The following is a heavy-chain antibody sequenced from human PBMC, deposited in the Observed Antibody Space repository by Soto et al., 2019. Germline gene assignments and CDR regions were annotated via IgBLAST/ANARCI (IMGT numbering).Heavy chain of an antibody. D-gene: IGHD3-3*01. CDR1: GYSFTSYW. Sequence: GESLKISCKGSGYSFTSYWIGWVRQMPGKGLEWMGIIFPGDSETRYSPSFRGQVTMSADKSITTAYLQWSSLKASDTAIYYCARPLRFLADYYGMEVWGQGTTVTAP. CDR2: IFPGDSET. CDR3: ARPLRFLADYYGMEV. V-gene: IGHV5-51*01. J-gene: IGHJ6*02.